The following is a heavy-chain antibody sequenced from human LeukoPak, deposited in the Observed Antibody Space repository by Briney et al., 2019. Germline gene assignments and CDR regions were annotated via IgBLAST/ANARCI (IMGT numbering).Heavy chain of an antibody. CDR3: AKGGYGGNSLGYFQH. V-gene: IGHV1-69*05. Sequence: SVKVSCKASGGTFSSYAISWVRQAPGQGLEWMRAIIPIFGTANYAQKFQGRVTITTDESTSTAYMELSSLRSEDTAVYYRAKGGYGGNSLGYFQHWGQGTLVTVSS. D-gene: IGHD4-23*01. CDR1: GGTFSSYA. J-gene: IGHJ1*01. CDR2: IIPIFGTA.